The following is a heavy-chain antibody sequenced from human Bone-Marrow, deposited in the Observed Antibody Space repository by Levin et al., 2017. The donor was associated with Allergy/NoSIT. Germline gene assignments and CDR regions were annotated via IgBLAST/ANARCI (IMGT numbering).Heavy chain of an antibody. D-gene: IGHD3-10*01. Sequence: TSETLSLTCSVSGGSMRNYFWTWIRQAPGRGLEWVGYVHSSGVTNYNPSLESRLTISLDISRDHFSLTLTSVSAADTALYYCARMVTVVRGILVPSYYFMDVWGKGTMVAVSS. CDR3: ARMVTVVRGILVPSYYFMDV. V-gene: IGHV4-59*01. CDR1: GGSMRNYF. J-gene: IGHJ6*03. CDR2: VHSSGVT.